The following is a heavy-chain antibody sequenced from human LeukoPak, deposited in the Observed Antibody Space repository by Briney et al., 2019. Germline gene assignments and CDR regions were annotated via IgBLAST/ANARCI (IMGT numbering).Heavy chain of an antibody. CDR1: GFTFSSYE. Sequence: PGGSLRLSCAASGFTFSSYEMNWVRQAPGKGLEWVSYISSSGSTVYYADSVKGRFTISRDNAKNSLYLQMNSLRAEDTAVYYCARDREDSYGYVRFDYWGQGTLVTVSS. J-gene: IGHJ4*02. V-gene: IGHV3-48*03. CDR3: ARDREDSYGYVRFDY. D-gene: IGHD5-18*01. CDR2: ISSSGSTV.